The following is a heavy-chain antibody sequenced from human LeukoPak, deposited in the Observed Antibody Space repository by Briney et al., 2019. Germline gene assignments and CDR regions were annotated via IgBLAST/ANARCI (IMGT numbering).Heavy chain of an antibody. V-gene: IGHV4-34*01. D-gene: IGHD3-3*01. CDR3: ARSYDFWRKYNNWFDP. J-gene: IGHJ5*02. CDR1: GGSFSGYY. CDR2: INHSGST. Sequence: PSETLSLTCAVYGGSFSGYYWSWIRQPPGKGLEWIGEINHSGSTNYNPSLKSRVTISVDTSKNQFSLKLSSVTAADTAVYYCARSYDFWRKYNNWFDPWGQGTLVTVPS.